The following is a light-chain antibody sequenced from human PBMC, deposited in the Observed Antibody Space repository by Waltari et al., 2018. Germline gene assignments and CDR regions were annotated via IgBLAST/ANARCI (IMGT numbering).Light chain of an antibody. J-gene: IGKJ2*03. V-gene: IGKV4-1*01. CDR2: WAS. Sequence: DIVMTQSPDSLAVSLGERASINCKSSQNIFYSSNNKNYLAWYQQKPGQPPKLLIYWASTRESGVPARFGGSGSGTDFTLTISSLQAEDVAIYYCQQYFSTPYSFGQGTKLEI. CDR1: QNIFYSSNNKNY. CDR3: QQYFSTPYS.